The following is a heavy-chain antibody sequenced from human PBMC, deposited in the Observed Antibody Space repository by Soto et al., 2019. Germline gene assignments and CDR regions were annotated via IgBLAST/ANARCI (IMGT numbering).Heavy chain of an antibody. D-gene: IGHD3-3*01. V-gene: IGHV4-61*01. J-gene: IGHJ5*02. CDR2: IYYSGST. Sequence: SETLSLTCTVSGGSVSSGSYYWSWIRQPPGKGLEWIGYIYYSGSTNYNPSLKSRVTISVDTSKNQFSLKLSSVTAADTAVYYCAREAYYDFWSGYYGAYGNWFDPWGQGTLVTVSS. CDR3: AREAYYDFWSGYYGAYGNWFDP. CDR1: GGSVSSGSYY.